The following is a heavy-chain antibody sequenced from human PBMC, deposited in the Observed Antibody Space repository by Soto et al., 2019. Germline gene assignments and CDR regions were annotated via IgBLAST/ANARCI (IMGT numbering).Heavy chain of an antibody. CDR2: INHSGST. V-gene: IGHV4-34*01. Sequence: QVQLQQWGAGLLKPSETLSLTCAVYGGSFSGYYWSWIRQPPGKGLEWIGEINHSGSTNYNPSLKSRVTISVDTSKNQFSLKLSSVTAVDTAVYYCAREGAYRAARRIDYWGQGTLVTVSS. CDR1: GGSFSGYY. CDR3: AREGAYRAARRIDY. J-gene: IGHJ4*02. D-gene: IGHD6-6*01.